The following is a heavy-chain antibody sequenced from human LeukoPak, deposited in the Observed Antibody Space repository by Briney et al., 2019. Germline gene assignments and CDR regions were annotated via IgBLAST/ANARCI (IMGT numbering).Heavy chain of an antibody. Sequence: GGSLRLSCVASGVTLDYFGMHWARQAPGKGLEWVAVISYDGSNKYYADSVKGRFTISRDNSKNTLYLQMNSLRAEDTAIYYCAKDYGSSSTNWFDPWGQGTLVTVSS. J-gene: IGHJ5*02. D-gene: IGHD6-6*01. V-gene: IGHV3-30*18. CDR2: ISYDGSNK. CDR1: GVTLDYFG. CDR3: AKDYGSSSTNWFDP.